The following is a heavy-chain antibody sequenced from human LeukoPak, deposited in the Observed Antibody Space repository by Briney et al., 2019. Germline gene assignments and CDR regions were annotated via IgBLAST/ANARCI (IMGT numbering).Heavy chain of an antibody. CDR2: INHSGGT. D-gene: IGHD3-3*01. V-gene: IGHV4-34*01. CDR1: GGSFSGYY. Sequence: SETLSLTCAVYGGSFSGYYWSWIRQPPGKGLEWIGEINHSGGTNYNPSLKSRVTISVDTSKNQFSLKLSSVTAADTAVYYCARGAYYDFWSGPLSFDYWGQGTLVTVSS. J-gene: IGHJ4*02. CDR3: ARGAYYDFWSGPLSFDY.